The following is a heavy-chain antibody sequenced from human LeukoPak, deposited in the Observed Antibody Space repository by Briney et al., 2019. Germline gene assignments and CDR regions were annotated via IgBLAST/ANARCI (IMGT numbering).Heavy chain of an antibody. CDR1: GGSFSGYF. J-gene: IGHJ4*02. Sequence: KASETLSLTCAVYGGSFSGYFWSWIRQPPGKGLDGIGELNHRGNTNYNPSLKSRVSISVDTSKNQLSLRLTSVTAADTAVYYCARDLDGSGYPFRYWGQGSLVSVSS. V-gene: IGHV4-34*01. CDR2: LNHRGNT. CDR3: ARDLDGSGYPFRY. D-gene: IGHD3-10*01.